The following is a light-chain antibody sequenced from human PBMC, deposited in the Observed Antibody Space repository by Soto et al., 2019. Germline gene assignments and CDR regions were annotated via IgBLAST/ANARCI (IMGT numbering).Light chain of an antibody. J-gene: IGLJ1*01. Sequence: QSALTQPPSASGSPGQSVTISCTGTSSDVGGYNYVSWYQQHPGKAPKLMIYEVSKRPSGVSDRFSGSKSGNTASLTVSGLQADDESDYYCSSYAGSNGVFGTGTKVTVL. CDR3: SSYAGSNGV. CDR2: EVS. CDR1: SSDVGGYNY. V-gene: IGLV2-8*01.